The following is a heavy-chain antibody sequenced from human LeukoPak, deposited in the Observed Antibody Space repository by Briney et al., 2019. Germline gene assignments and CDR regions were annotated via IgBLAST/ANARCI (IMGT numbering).Heavy chain of an antibody. J-gene: IGHJ4*02. Sequence: SETLSLTCADYGGSFSGYYWSWIRQPPGKGLEWIGEINHSGSTNYNPSLKSRVTISVDTSKNQFSLKLSSVTAADTAVYYCARGRDGYNPYYFDYWGQGTLVTVSS. V-gene: IGHV4-34*01. CDR1: GGSFSGYY. CDR2: INHSGST. CDR3: ARGRDGYNPYYFDY. D-gene: IGHD5-24*01.